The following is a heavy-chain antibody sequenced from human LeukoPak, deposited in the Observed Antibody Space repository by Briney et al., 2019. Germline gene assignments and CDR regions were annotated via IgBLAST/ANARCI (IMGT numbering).Heavy chain of an antibody. CDR2: ISSSGSTI. CDR1: GFTFSSYE. Sequence: PGGSLRLSCAASGFTFSSYEINWVRQAPGKGLEWVSHISSSGSTIYYADSVKGRFTISRDNAKNSLYLQMNSLRAEGTAVYYCARVNWAAAGSFDFWGQGTLVTVSA. CDR3: ARVNWAAAGSFDF. D-gene: IGHD6-13*01. J-gene: IGHJ4*02. V-gene: IGHV3-48*03.